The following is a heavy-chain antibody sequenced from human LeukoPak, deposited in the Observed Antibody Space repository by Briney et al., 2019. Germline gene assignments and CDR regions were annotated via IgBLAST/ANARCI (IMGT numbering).Heavy chain of an antibody. CDR2: ISSSGSTI. D-gene: IGHD6-19*01. CDR1: GFTFSSYE. V-gene: IGHV3-48*03. J-gene: IGHJ2*01. Sequence: GGSLRLSCAASGFTFSSYEMNWVRQAPGKGLERVSYISSSGSTIYYADSVKGRFTISRDNAKNSLYLQMNSLRAEDTAVYYCARDAAVGYFDLWGRGTLVTVSS. CDR3: ARDAAVGYFDL.